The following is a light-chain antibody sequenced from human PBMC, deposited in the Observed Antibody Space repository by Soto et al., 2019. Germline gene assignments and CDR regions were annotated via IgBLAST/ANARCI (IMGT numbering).Light chain of an antibody. J-gene: IGKJ1*01. CDR2: WAS. CDR3: QQYHTTPPT. V-gene: IGKV4-1*01. CDR1: QSVLYTSNNKNY. Sequence: DIVMTQSPDSLAVSLGERTTIHCRSSQSVLYTSNNKNYLAWYQQKPGQPPKLLIYWASTRESGVPDRFSGSGSGTDFTLTISSLQAEDVAVYSCQQYHTTPPTFGQGTKVEIK.